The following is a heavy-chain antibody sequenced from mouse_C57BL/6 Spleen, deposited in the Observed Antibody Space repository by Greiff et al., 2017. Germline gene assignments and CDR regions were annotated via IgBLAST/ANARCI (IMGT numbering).Heavy chain of an antibody. Sequence: QVQLQQSGPGLVQPSQSLSITCTVSGFSLTSYGVHWVRQSPGKGLEWLGVIWSGGSTDYNAAFISRLSISKDNSKSQVFFKMKSLQADDTAIYYCARNLPRNWGYAMDYWGQGTSVTVSS. D-gene: IGHD4-1*01. CDR1: GFSLTSYG. V-gene: IGHV2-2*01. J-gene: IGHJ4*01. CDR2: IWSGGST. CDR3: ARNLPRNWGYAMDY.